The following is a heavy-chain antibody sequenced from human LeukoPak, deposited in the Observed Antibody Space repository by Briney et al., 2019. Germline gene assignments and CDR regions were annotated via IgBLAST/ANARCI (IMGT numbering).Heavy chain of an antibody. CDR1: GYSISSASY. CDR2: ISPSGNT. J-gene: IGHJ4*02. V-gene: IGHV4-38-2*01. CDR3: VRRAYSDLYFDY. Sequence: PSETLSLTCAVSGYSISSASYWGWIRQPPGKGLEWIGSISPSGNTYYNPSLKSRISISLDTSKNQFSLKLTSMTAADTAFYYCVRRAYSDLYFDYWGQGTLVTVSS. D-gene: IGHD4-11*01.